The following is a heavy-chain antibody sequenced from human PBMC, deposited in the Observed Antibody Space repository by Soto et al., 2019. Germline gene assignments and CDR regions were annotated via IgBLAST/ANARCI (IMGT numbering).Heavy chain of an antibody. CDR1: GGSFSCYY. CDR3: ARYCGGDCYGYYFDY. CDR2: INHSGST. Sequence: SETLSLTCAVYGGSFSCYYWSWIRQPPGKGLEWIGEINHSGSTNYNPSLKSRVTISVDTSKNQFSLKLSSVTAADTAVYYCARYCGGDCYGYYFDYWGQGTLVTVSS. V-gene: IGHV4-34*01. D-gene: IGHD2-21*02. J-gene: IGHJ4*02.